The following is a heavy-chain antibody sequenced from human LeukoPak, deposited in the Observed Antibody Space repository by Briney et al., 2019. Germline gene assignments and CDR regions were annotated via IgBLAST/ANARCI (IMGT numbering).Heavy chain of an antibody. CDR3: ASSDSSGYYFDY. J-gene: IGHJ4*02. D-gene: IGHD3-22*01. Sequence: ASVKVSCKASGHTFTGYYMHWVRQAPGQGLEWMGWINPNSGGTNYAQKFQGRVTMTRDTSTSTVYMELSSLRSEDTAVYYCASSDSSGYYFDYWGQGTLVTVSS. CDR1: GHTFTGYY. V-gene: IGHV1-2*02. CDR2: INPNSGGT.